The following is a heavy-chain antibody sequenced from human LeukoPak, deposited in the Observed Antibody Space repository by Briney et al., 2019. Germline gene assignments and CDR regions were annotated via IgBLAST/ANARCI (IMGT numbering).Heavy chain of an antibody. V-gene: IGHV5-51*01. D-gene: IGHD2-2*01. CDR2: IYPGDSDT. Sequence: GESLQISCKGSGYSFTSYWIGWVRQMPGKGLEWMGIIYPGDSDTRYSPSFQGQVTISAAKSISTAYLQWSSLKASDTAMYYCAGQLVVVVPAAPLLYYFDYWGQGTLVTVSS. CDR1: GYSFTSYW. CDR3: AGQLVVVVPAAPLLYYFDY. J-gene: IGHJ4*02.